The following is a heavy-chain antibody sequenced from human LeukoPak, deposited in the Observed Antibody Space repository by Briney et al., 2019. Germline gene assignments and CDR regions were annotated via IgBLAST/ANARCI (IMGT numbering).Heavy chain of an antibody. D-gene: IGHD6-13*01. J-gene: IGHJ4*02. Sequence: SETLSLTCTVSGGSISSYYWSWIRQPPGKGLEWIGYIYTSGSTNYNPSLKSRVTISVDTSKNHFSLKLSSVTAAETAVYYCAGLNSVEQPLFDYWGQGTLVTVSS. CDR2: IYTSGST. CDR1: GGSISSYY. V-gene: IGHV4-4*09. CDR3: AGLNSVEQPLFDY.